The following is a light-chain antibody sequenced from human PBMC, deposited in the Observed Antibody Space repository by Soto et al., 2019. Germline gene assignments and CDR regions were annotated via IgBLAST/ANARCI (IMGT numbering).Light chain of an antibody. Sequence: EIVLTQSPGTLSLSPGERATLSCRASQSVSSSYLAWYQQKPGQAPRLLIYGASSRATGIPDRFSGSGSGXXXTLTISRLEPEDFAAYYCQQYGSSPRTFGQGTKLEIK. CDR1: QSVSSSY. V-gene: IGKV3-20*01. CDR3: QQYGSSPRT. J-gene: IGKJ2*01. CDR2: GAS.